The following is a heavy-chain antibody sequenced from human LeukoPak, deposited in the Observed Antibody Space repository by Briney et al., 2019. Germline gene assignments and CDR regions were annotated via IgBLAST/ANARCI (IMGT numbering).Heavy chain of an antibody. CDR3: ARGARYYGSGTVGNYYYYMDV. CDR1: GGSFSGYC. Sequence: PSETLPLTCAVYGGSFSGYCWSWIRHPPGKGLEWIGEINHSGSTNYNPSLKSRVTISVDTSKNQFSLKLSSVTAADTAVYYCARGARYYGSGTVGNYYYYMDVWGKGTTVTVSS. CDR2: INHSGST. V-gene: IGHV4-34*01. J-gene: IGHJ6*03. D-gene: IGHD3-10*01.